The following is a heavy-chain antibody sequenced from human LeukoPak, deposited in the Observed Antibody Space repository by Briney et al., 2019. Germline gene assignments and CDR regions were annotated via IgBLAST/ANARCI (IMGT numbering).Heavy chain of an antibody. J-gene: IGHJ4*02. CDR2: ISGSGDST. D-gene: IGHD2-2*01. V-gene: IGHV3-23*01. CDR3: AKGRPCSSSSCYGSYFDD. Sequence: GGSLRLSCAASGFTFTSYAMTWVRQAPGKGLEWVSAISGSGDSTYYADSVKGRFTISRDNSKNTLYVQMNSLRAEDTAVYYCAKGRPCSSSSCYGSYFDDWGQGTLVTVSS. CDR1: GFTFTSYA.